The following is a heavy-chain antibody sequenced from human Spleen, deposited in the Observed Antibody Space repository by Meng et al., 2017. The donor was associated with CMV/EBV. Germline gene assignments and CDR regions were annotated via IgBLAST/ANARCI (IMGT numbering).Heavy chain of an antibody. Sequence: SVKVSCKASGGTFSSYAISWVRQAPGQGLEWMGGIIPIFGTANYAQKFQGRVTITTDESTSTAYMELSSLRSEDTAVYYCASPGGYYHDSSGYYYAHWGQGTLVTVSS. CDR1: GGTFSSYA. D-gene: IGHD3-22*01. CDR3: ASPGGYYHDSSGYYYAH. J-gene: IGHJ4*02. CDR2: IIPIFGTA. V-gene: IGHV1-69*05.